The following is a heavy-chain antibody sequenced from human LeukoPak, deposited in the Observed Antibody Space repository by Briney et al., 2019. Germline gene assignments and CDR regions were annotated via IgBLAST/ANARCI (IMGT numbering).Heavy chain of an antibody. V-gene: IGHV1-18*04. CDR2: ISAYNANT. CDR1: GYTFTNYG. D-gene: IGHD3-9*01. CDR3: ARTDYDILTGARMDV. Sequence: GASVKVSCKASGYTFTNYGITWVRQAPGQGLEWMGWISAYNANTNYAQKSQGRVTMTTDTSTSTVYMELRSLRSDDTAIYYCARTDYDILTGARMDVWGKGTTVTVSS. J-gene: IGHJ6*04.